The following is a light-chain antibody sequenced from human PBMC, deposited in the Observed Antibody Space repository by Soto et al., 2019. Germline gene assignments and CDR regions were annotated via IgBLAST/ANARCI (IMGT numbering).Light chain of an antibody. CDR3: QQYGSSPRLT. CDR1: QSVAND. CDR2: GAS. J-gene: IGKJ4*01. Sequence: EIVMTQSPATLSVSPGERATLSCRASQSVANDLAWYQHKPGQAPRLLTHGASTRATGIPDRFSGSGSGTDFTLTISRLEPEDFAVYYCQQYGSSPRLTFGGGTKVDIK. V-gene: IGKV3-20*01.